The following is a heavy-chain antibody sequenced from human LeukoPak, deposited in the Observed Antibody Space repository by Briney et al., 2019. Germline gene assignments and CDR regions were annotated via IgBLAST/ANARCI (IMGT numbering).Heavy chain of an antibody. J-gene: IGHJ4*02. CDR2: ISSTGGTI. CDR3: AGPRGYNYGASDY. D-gene: IGHD5-18*01. V-gene: IGHV3-48*04. CDR1: GFTFRNYL. Sequence: GGSLRLSCAASGFTFRNYLMNWVRQAPGKGLEWVSFISSTGGTIYYADSVKGRFTISRDNAKNSLYLQMNSLRAEDTAVYYCAGPRGYNYGASDYWGQGTLVTVSS.